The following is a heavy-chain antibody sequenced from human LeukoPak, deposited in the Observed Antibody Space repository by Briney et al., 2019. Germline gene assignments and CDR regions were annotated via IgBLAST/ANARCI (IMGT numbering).Heavy chain of an antibody. CDR3: AREVDYDYVWGSYRYNPPLDY. CDR2: IIPIFGTA. D-gene: IGHD3-16*02. Sequence: GASVKVSCKASGGTFSSYAISWVRQAPGQGLEWMGGIIPIFGTANYAQKFQGRVTITADESTSTAYMELSSLRSEDTAVYYCAREVDYDYVWGSYRYNPPLDYWGQGTLVTVSS. J-gene: IGHJ4*02. CDR1: GGTFSSYA. V-gene: IGHV1-69*01.